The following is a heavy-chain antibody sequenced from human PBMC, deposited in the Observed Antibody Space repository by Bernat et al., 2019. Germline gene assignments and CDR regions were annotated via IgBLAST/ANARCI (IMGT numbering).Heavy chain of an antibody. Sequence: EVQLVESVGGLVQPGGSLKLSCAASGFTFSGSAMHWVRQASGKGLEWVGRIRSKANSYATAYAASVKGRFTISRDDSKNTAYLQMNSLKTEDTAVYYCTRHQSGGYDYWGQGTLVTVSS. V-gene: IGHV3-73*01. CDR1: GFTFSGSA. CDR3: TRHQSGGYDY. CDR2: IRSKANSYAT. D-gene: IGHD3-22*01. J-gene: IGHJ4*02.